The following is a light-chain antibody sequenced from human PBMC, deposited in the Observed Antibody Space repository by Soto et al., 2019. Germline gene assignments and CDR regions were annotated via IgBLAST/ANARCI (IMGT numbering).Light chain of an antibody. V-gene: IGLV1-51*01. J-gene: IGLJ2*01. CDR1: SSNIGTNY. CDR2: DNN. CDR3: GTWDSSLSAGV. Sequence: QSVLTQPPSVSAAPRQEVTISCSGSSSNIGTNYVSWYQQLPGTAPKLLIYDNNKRPSGIPDRFSGSKSGTSATLGITGLQTGDEADYYCGTWDSSLSAGVFGGGTKVTVL.